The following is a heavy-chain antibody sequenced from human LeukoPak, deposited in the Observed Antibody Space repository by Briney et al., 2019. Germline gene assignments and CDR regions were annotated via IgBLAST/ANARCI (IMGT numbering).Heavy chain of an antibody. CDR3: AKDHGILLWFGEPPFDP. D-gene: IGHD3-10*01. J-gene: IGHJ5*02. V-gene: IGHV3-30-3*01. CDR2: ISYDGSWK. CDR1: GLTFSTYA. Sequence: PGGSLRLSCAASGLTFSTYAMHWARQAPGKGLEWVAVISYDGSWKNYADSVKGRFTISRDNSKNTLYLQMNSLRAEDTAVYYCAKDHGILLWFGEPPFDPWGQGTLVTVSS.